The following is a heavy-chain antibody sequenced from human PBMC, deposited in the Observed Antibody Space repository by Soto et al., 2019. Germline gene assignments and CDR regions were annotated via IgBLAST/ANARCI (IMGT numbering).Heavy chain of an antibody. Sequence: EVSLVESGGTLIQPGGSLRLSCAASNFTVTDHYMQWVRQAPGKGLEWVSVIYSDGETDYADSVKGRFAISSDKSQNSVYLQMHSLRVEDTAVYYCARGVSVWYSASTNYFDFWGQGTLVTVSS. D-gene: IGHD6-13*01. J-gene: IGHJ4*02. V-gene: IGHV3-53*01. CDR2: IYSDGET. CDR1: NFTVTDHY. CDR3: ARGVSVWYSASTNYFDF.